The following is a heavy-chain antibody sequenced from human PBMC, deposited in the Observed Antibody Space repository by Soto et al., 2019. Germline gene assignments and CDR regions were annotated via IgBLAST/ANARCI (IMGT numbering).Heavy chain of an antibody. J-gene: IGHJ5*02. Sequence: SETLSLTCTVSGGSISSSSYYWVWIRQPPGKGLEWIGSIYYSGSTYYNPSLKSRVTISVDTSKNQFSLKLSSVTAADTAVYYCARHSRDYSNPNWFDPWGQGTLVTVSS. V-gene: IGHV4-39*01. CDR1: GGSISSSSYY. CDR3: ARHSRDYSNPNWFDP. CDR2: IYYSGST. D-gene: IGHD4-4*01.